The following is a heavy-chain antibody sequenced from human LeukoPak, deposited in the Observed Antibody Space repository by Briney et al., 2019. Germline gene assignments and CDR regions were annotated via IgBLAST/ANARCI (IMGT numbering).Heavy chain of an antibody. D-gene: IGHD3-10*01. V-gene: IGHV4-39*01. J-gene: IGHJ3*02. CDR1: GGSISSSSYY. Sequence: PSETLSLTCTVSGGSISSSSYYWGWIRQPPGRGLEWIGSIYYSGSTNYNPSLKSRVTISIDTSKNQFSLKLSSVTAADTAVYYCASEPYGSGSFLGAFDIWGQGTMVTVSS. CDR3: ASEPYGSGSFLGAFDI. CDR2: IYYSGST.